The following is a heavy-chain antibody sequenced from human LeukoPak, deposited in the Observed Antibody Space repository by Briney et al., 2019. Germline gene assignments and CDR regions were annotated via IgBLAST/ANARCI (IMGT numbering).Heavy chain of an antibody. V-gene: IGHV3-23*01. CDR2: ISGSGGST. CDR3: AKKGYGDYYFTGDFPAYYYYMDV. D-gene: IGHD4-17*01. Sequence: GGSLRLSCAASGFTFSSYAMSWVRQAPGKGLEWVSAISGSGGSTYYADSVKGRFTISRDNSKNTLYLQMNSLRAEDTAVYYCAKKGYGDYYFTGDFPAYYYYMDVWGKGTTVTVSS. CDR1: GFTFSSYA. J-gene: IGHJ6*03.